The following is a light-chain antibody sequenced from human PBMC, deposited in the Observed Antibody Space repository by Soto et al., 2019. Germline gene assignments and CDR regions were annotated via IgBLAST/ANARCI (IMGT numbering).Light chain of an antibody. CDR1: QSLLDSDDGNTY. Sequence: EIVMTQTPLSLPVTPGEPASISCRSSQSLLDSDDGNTYLDWYLQKPGQSPQLLIYTLSYLASGVPDRFSGSGSGTDFTLKISRVEAEDVGVYYCMQRIEFPFTFGQGTRLEIK. V-gene: IGKV2-40*01. CDR3: MQRIEFPFT. CDR2: TLS. J-gene: IGKJ5*01.